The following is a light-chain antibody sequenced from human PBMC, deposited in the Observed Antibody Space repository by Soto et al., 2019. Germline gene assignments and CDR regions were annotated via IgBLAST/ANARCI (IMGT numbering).Light chain of an antibody. CDR3: AAWDDSLNGWV. CDR1: SSNIGNNA. Sequence: QSALTQPPSVSEAPRQRVTISCSGSSSNIGNNAVNWYQQLPGQAPKLLIFYDDLLPSGVSDRFSGSKSGTSVSLAISSLQSEDEADYYCAAWDDSLNGWVFGGGTKLTVL. CDR2: YDD. J-gene: IGLJ3*02. V-gene: IGLV1-36*01.